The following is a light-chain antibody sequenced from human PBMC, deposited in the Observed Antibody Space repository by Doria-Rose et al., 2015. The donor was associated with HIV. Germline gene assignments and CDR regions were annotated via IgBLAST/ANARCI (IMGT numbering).Light chain of an antibody. CDR2: WAS. CDR1: QSLLYTSKNY. Sequence: TQSPESLGMSLGERATLNCKSSQSLLYTSKNYLAWYQQKPGQPPKLLIYWASTRQSGVPARFSGSGSGTDFTLTISGLEAEDVAVYYCQQYYDTPSFGPGTTVDIK. V-gene: IGKV4-1*01. CDR3: QQYYDTPS. J-gene: IGKJ3*01.